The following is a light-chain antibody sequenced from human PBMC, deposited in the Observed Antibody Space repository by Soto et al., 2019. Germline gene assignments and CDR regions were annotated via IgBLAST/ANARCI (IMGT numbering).Light chain of an antibody. CDR1: QSVSTTY. CDR3: QQYGTSPMYT. V-gene: IGKV3-20*01. J-gene: IGKJ2*01. CDR2: GSS. Sequence: EIVVTQSPCTLSLSPGERATLSCRASQSVSTTYLAWYQQKPGQAPRLLIYGSSSRAPGIPDRFSGSGSGTDFTLTISRLEPEDFAVYYCQQYGTSPMYTFGQGTKLEI.